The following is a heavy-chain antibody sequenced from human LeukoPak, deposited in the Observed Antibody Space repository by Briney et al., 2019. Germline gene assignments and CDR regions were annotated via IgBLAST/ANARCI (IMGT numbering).Heavy chain of an antibody. J-gene: IGHJ1*01. CDR2: IYYSGST. Sequence: SETLSLTCTVSGGSISSYYWSWIRQPPGKGLEWIGYIYYSGSTNYNPSLKSRVTISVDTSKNQSSLKLSSVTAADTAVYYCARDDYGDYDYFQHWGQGTLVTVSS. V-gene: IGHV4-59*01. CDR3: ARDDYGDYDYFQH. CDR1: GGSISSYY. D-gene: IGHD4-17*01.